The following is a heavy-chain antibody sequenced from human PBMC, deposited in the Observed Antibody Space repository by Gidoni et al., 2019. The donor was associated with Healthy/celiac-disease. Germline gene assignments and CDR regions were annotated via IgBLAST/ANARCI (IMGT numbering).Heavy chain of an antibody. Sequence: QVQLVESGGGVVQPGRSLRLSCAASGFTFSSYGMHWVRQAPGKGLEWVAVIWYDGSNKYYADSVKGRFTISRDNSKNTLYLQMNSLRAEDTAVYYCARVGSNGSGPYAFDIWGQGTMVTVSS. D-gene: IGHD3-10*01. CDR3: ARVGSNGSGPYAFDI. J-gene: IGHJ3*02. CDR1: GFTFSSYG. CDR2: IWYDGSNK. V-gene: IGHV3-33*01.